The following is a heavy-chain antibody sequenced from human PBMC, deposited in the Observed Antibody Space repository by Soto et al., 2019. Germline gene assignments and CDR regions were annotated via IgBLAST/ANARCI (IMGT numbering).Heavy chain of an antibody. CDR2: IVVGSGNT. V-gene: IGHV1-58*02. CDR3: AVTYYYDSSGPIFDY. CDR1: GYTFTSYG. D-gene: IGHD3-22*01. Sequence: SVKVSCKASGYTFTSYGISWVRQARGQRLEWIGWIVVGSGNTNYAQKFQERVTITRDMSTSTAYMELSSLRSEDTAVYYCAVTYYYDSSGPIFDYWGQGTLVTVSS. J-gene: IGHJ4*02.